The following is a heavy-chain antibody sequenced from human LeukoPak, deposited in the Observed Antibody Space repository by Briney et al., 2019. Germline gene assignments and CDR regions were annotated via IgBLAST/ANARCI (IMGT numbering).Heavy chain of an antibody. CDR2: ISSSSSTI. D-gene: IGHD6-19*01. CDR3: ARAPSGWYYFDY. J-gene: IGHJ4*02. CDR1: GFTFSSYS. Sequence: GSLRLSCAASGFTFSSYSMNWVRQAPGKGLEWVSYISSSSSTIYYADSVKGLLTISRDNAKNSLYLQMNSLRAEDTAVYYCARAPSGWYYFDYWGQGTLVTVSS. V-gene: IGHV3-48*01.